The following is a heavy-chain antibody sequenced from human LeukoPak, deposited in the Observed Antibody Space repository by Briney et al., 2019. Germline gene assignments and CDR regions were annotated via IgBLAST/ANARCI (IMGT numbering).Heavy chain of an antibody. J-gene: IGHJ6*02. CDR1: GYTFSDYY. V-gene: IGHV1-2*02. CDR3: ARVNYRSGFFRNFYYYGMDV. D-gene: IGHD6-19*01. CDR2: INPNSGGT. Sequence: ASVKVSCKASGYTFSDYYIHWVRQGPGHGLEWMGWINPNSGGTDYAQRFQGRVTMTRETSNTTAYMELSRLRSDDTAVYYCARVNYRSGFFRNFYYYGMDVWGQGTTVTVSS.